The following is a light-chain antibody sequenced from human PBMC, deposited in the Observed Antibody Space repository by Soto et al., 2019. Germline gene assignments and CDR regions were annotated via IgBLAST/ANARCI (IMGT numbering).Light chain of an antibody. V-gene: IGKV1-5*01. CDR1: PRISSW. Sequence: DIQMTQSPSTLSASVGDRVTITCRASPRISSWLAWYQQKPGKDPRLLIYDASYLERGVPSRFSGSGSGTEFTLTISDLQPDELATYYCQQYNSFWKFGQGTKVE. CDR2: DAS. CDR3: QQYNSFWK. J-gene: IGKJ1*01.